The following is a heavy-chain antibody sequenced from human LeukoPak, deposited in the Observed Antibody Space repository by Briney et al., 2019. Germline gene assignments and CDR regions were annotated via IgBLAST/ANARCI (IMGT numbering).Heavy chain of an antibody. J-gene: IGHJ4*02. D-gene: IGHD3-3*01. CDR1: GGTFSSYA. CDR3: ARSQGMGSYYDFWTGGEDFDY. V-gene: IGHV1-69*13. Sequence: SVKVSCKASGGTFSSYAISWVRQAPGQGLEWMGGIIPIFGTANYAQKFQGRVTITADESTSTAYMELSSLRSEDTAVYYCARSQGMGSYYDFWTGGEDFDYWGQGTLVTVSS. CDR2: IIPIFGTA.